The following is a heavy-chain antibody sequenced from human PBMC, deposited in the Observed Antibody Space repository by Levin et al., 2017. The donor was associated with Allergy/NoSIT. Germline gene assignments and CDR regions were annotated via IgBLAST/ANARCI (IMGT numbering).Heavy chain of an antibody. CDR2: IYYSGST. V-gene: IGHV4-39*07. Sequence: PSETLSLTCTVSGGSISSSSYYWGWIRQPPGKGLEWIGSIYYSGSTYYNPSLKSRVTISVDTSKNQFSLKLSSVTAADTAVYYCVSAQQLYYFDYWGQGTLVTVSS. CDR1: GGSISSSSYY. J-gene: IGHJ4*02. CDR3: VSAQQLYYFDY. D-gene: IGHD6-13*01.